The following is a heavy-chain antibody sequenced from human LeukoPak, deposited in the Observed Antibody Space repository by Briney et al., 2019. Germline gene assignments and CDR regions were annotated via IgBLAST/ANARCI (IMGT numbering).Heavy chain of an antibody. V-gene: IGHV4-31*03. J-gene: IGHJ4*02. Sequence: PSETLSLTCTVSADSLSSGGHYWAWIRQLPGKGLESIGFIYHSGSSRHNPSLKDRVAISVDASRKQFTLRLSSVTAADTAIYYCARGGNRFGGFYFDYWGQGIQVIVSS. CDR1: ADSLSSGGHY. CDR3: ARGGNRFGGFYFDY. D-gene: IGHD3-10*01. CDR2: IYHSGSS.